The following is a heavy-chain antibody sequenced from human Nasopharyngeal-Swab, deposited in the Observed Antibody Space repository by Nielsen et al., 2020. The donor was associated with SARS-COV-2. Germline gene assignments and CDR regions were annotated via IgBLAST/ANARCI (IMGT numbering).Heavy chain of an antibody. CDR2: ISGSGHRT. Sequence: GGSLRLSCVASGFTFSSRAMTWVRQAPGKGLQWLSTISGSGHRTYYADSVKGRFTISRDNSQNTLYLQMNSLRAEDTAVYYCAKDFRHNYDYWSGYFTNWGQGTLVTVSS. CDR3: AKDFRHNYDYWSGYFTN. CDR1: GFTFSSRA. V-gene: IGHV3-23*01. J-gene: IGHJ4*02. D-gene: IGHD3-3*01.